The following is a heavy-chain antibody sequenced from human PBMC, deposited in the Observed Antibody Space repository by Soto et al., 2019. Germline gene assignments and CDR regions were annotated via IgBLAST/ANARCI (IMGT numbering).Heavy chain of an antibody. CDR2: IYYSGST. CDR3: AREAASDYYYYYGMDV. D-gene: IGHD6-13*01. Sequence: PSETLSLTCTVSGGPISSYDWSWIRQPPGKGLEWIGYIYYSGSTNYNPSLKSRVTISVDTSKNQFSLKLSSVTAVDTAVYYCAREAASDYYYYYGMDVWGQGTTVTVSS. CDR1: GGPISSYD. J-gene: IGHJ6*02. V-gene: IGHV4-59*01.